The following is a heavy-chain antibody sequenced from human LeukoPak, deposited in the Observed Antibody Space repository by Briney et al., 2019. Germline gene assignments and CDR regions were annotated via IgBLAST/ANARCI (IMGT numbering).Heavy chain of an antibody. CDR1: GFTFSSYS. CDR2: ISSSSSTI. V-gene: IGHV3-48*01. CDR3: AKDSRVWYDSSGYYPDY. D-gene: IGHD3-22*01. Sequence: GGSLRLSCAASGFTFSSYSMNWVREAPGKGLEWVSYISSSSSTIYYADSVEGRFTISRDNSKNTLYLQMNSLRAEDTAVYYCAKDSRVWYDSSGYYPDYWGQGTLVTVSS. J-gene: IGHJ4*02.